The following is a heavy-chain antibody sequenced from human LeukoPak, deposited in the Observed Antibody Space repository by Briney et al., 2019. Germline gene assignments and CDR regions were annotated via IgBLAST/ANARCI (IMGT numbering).Heavy chain of an antibody. Sequence: SETLSLTCAVYGGSFSGYYWSWIRQPPGKGLEWIGEINHSGSTNYNPSLKSRVTISVDTSKNQFSLKLSSVTAADTAVYYCARGIRQNFDYWGQGTLVTVSS. CDR2: INHSGST. CDR3: ARGIRQNFDY. CDR1: GGSFSGYY. J-gene: IGHJ4*02. D-gene: IGHD3-16*01. V-gene: IGHV4-34*01.